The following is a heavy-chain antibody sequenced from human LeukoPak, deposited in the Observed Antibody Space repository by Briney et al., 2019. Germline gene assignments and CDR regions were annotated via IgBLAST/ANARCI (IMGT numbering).Heavy chain of an antibody. CDR1: GFTFSSYA. J-gene: IGHJ4*02. Sequence: GGSLRLSCAASGFTFSSYAMSWVRQAPGKGLERVSAISGSGGSTYYADSVKGRFTISRDNSKNTLYLQMNSLRAEDTAVYYCAKARGGIVVVPAAYCFDYWGQGTLVTVSS. V-gene: IGHV3-23*01. CDR3: AKARGGIVVVPAAYCFDY. D-gene: IGHD2-2*01. CDR2: ISGSGGST.